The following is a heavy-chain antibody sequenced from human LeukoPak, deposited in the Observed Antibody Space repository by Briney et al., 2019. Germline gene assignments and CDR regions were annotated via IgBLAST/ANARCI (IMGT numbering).Heavy chain of an antibody. J-gene: IGHJ4*02. Sequence: GGSLRLSCAASGFTFSSYSMNWVRQAPGKGLEWVSSISSSSSYIYYADSVKGRFTISRDNAKDSLYLQMNSLRAEDTAVYYCARDGSSWDLDYWGQGTLVTVSS. CDR3: ARDGSSWDLDY. D-gene: IGHD6-13*01. CDR1: GFTFSSYS. V-gene: IGHV3-21*01. CDR2: ISSSSSYI.